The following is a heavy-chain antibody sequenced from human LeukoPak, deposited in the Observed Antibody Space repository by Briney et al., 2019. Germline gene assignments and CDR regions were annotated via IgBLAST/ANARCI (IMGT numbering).Heavy chain of an antibody. CDR3: ARDRRGWFDP. Sequence: GGSLRLSCAASGFTVSSNYMSWVRQAPGKGLEWVSVIYSGGSTYYADSVKGRFTVSRDNSKNTLYLQMNSLRAEDTAVYYCARDRRGWFDPWGQGTLVTVSS. CDR2: IYSGGST. J-gene: IGHJ5*02. CDR1: GFTVSSNY. V-gene: IGHV3-53*01.